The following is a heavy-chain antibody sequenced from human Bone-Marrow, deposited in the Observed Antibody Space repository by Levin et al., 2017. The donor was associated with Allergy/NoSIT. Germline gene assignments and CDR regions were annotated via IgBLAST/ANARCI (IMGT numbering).Heavy chain of an antibody. CDR3: ARLGYCSSGSCPSSAEYFEH. V-gene: IGHV3-23*01. D-gene: IGHD2-15*01. Sequence: HTGGSLRLSCAASGFTFRSYAMSWVRQAPGKGLEWVSAISGSGGNTYYADSVKGRFTTSRDNSKNTLYLHMNSLRAEDTAVYYCARLGYCSSGSCPSSAEYFEHWGQGTLVTVSS. J-gene: IGHJ1*01. CDR2: ISGSGGNT. CDR1: GFTFRSYA.